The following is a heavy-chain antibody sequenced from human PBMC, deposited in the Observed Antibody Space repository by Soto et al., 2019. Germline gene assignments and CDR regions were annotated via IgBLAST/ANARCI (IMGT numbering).Heavy chain of an antibody. D-gene: IGHD6-19*01. CDR2: MFYSGRT. CDR1: GGSITSGTFY. V-gene: IGHV4-39*01. CDR3: ARHVYTSGCHDY. J-gene: IGHJ4*02. Sequence: SETLSLTCTVSGGSITSGTFYWGWIRQSPGMGLEWVASMFYSGRTYYNPSLKSRVAISVDTSKNQFSPKLSSVTAADTAVYYCARHVYTSGCHDYWGQGTLVTVSS.